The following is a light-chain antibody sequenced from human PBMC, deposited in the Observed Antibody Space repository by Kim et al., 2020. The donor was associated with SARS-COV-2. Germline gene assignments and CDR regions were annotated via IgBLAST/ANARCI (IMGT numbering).Light chain of an antibody. J-gene: IGKJ2*01. CDR2: GAT. CDR3: HQYNTRPRT. Sequence: SVSPGERATCSGRARQSVSGNFAWYQQNPGQAPRLIIYGATTRATGIPARFSGSGSGTEFTLTISSLQSEDFAVYYCHQYNTRPRTFGQGTKLEI. CDR1: QSVSGN. V-gene: IGKV3-15*01.